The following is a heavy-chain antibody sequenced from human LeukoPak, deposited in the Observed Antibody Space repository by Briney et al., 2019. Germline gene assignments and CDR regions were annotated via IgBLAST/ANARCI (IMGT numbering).Heavy chain of an antibody. Sequence: PGGSLRLSCVGSGFTFSGAWISWVRPAPGKGLEWVGRIKSKIDGGTIDYAAPVKGRFTISRDDSRNTLYLQMNSLKTEDTAVYYCTTRRQDGCWGQGTLVTVS. D-gene: IGHD6-25*01. J-gene: IGHJ4*02. V-gene: IGHV3-15*01. CDR1: GFTFSGAW. CDR2: IKSKIDGGTI. CDR3: TTRRQDGC.